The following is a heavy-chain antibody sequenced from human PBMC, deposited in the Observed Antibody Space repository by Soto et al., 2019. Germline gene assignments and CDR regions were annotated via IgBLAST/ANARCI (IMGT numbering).Heavy chain of an antibody. D-gene: IGHD3-10*01. CDR2: IYHSGST. J-gene: IGHJ5*02. V-gene: IGHV4-30-2*01. CDR1: GGSISSGGYS. Sequence: PSETLSLTCAVSGGSISSGGYSWSWIRQPPGKGLEWIGYIYHSGSTYYNPSLKSRVTISVDRSKNQFSLKLSSVTAADTAVYYCARKPEASYYGSGCYSTRNWFDPWGHGTLVTVSS. CDR3: ARKPEASYYGSGCYSTRNWFDP.